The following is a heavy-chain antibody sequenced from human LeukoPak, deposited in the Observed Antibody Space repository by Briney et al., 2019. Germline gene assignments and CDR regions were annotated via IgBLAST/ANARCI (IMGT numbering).Heavy chain of an antibody. Sequence: AVGSLRLSXAPSRFTFRRYIMNCVREAPGEGLGWVSSISSSSSYIYYADSVKGRFTISRDNAKNSLHLQMNSLRAEDTAVYYCARDRDPYGGKPFDYWGQGTLVTVSS. D-gene: IGHD4/OR15-4a*01. J-gene: IGHJ4*02. CDR3: ARDRDPYGGKPFDY. V-gene: IGHV3-21*03. CDR1: RFTFRRYI. CDR2: ISSSSSYI.